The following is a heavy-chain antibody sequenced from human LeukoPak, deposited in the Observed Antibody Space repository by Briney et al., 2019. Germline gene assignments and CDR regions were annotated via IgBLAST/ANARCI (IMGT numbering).Heavy chain of an antibody. V-gene: IGHV3-53*04. CDR2: IYSGGST. J-gene: IGHJ4*02. CDR1: GFTVSSNY. Sequence: GGSLRLSCAASGFTVSSNYMSWVRQALGKGLEWVSVIYSGGSTYYADSVKGRFTISRHNSKNTLYLQMNSLRAEDTAVYYCAREVRSSWYYFDYWGQGTLVTVSS. D-gene: IGHD6-13*01. CDR3: AREVRSSWYYFDY.